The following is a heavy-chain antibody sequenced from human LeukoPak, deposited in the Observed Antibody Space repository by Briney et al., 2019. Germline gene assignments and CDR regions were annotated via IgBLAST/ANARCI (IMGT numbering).Heavy chain of an antibody. CDR3: ARDSRGYFAKDAFDI. Sequence: SETLSLTCTVSGGSISSSSYYWGWIRQPTGKGLEWIGSIYYSGSTYYNPSLKSRVTISVDTSKNQFSLKLSSVTAADTAVYYCARDSRGYFAKDAFDIWGQGTMVTVSS. D-gene: IGHD3-22*01. J-gene: IGHJ3*02. V-gene: IGHV4-39*07. CDR1: GGSISSSSYY. CDR2: IYYSGST.